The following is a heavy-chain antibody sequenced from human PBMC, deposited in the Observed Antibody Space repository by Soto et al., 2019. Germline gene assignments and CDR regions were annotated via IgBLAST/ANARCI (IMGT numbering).Heavy chain of an antibody. CDR2: IYKSATT. V-gene: IGHV4-30-4*01. Sequence: SETLSLTCSVSGDSISTVDYFWAWIRQPPGQALEYIGYIYKSATTYYNPSFEGRVAISLDTSKSHFSLNVTSVTAADTAVYFCARGRYCLTGRCFPNWFDSWGQGTLVTVSS. J-gene: IGHJ5*01. CDR1: GDSISTVDYF. D-gene: IGHD2-15*01. CDR3: ARGRYCLTGRCFPNWFDS.